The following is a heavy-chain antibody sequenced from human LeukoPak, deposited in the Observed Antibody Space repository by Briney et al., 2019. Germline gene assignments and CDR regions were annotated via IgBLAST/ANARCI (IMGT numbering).Heavy chain of an antibody. Sequence: GGSLRLSCAAPGFTFSSYAMHWVRQAPGKGLEYVSAISSNGGSTYYANSVKGRFTISRDNSKNTLYLQMGSLRAEDMAVYYCARVGDCSSTSCYYYYMDVWGKGTTVTVSS. D-gene: IGHD2-2*01. CDR1: GFTFSSYA. CDR3: ARVGDCSSTSCYYYYMDV. J-gene: IGHJ6*03. V-gene: IGHV3-64*01. CDR2: ISSNGGST.